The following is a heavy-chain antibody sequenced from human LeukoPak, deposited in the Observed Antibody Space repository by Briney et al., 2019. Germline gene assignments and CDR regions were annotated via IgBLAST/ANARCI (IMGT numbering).Heavy chain of an antibody. V-gene: IGHV3-74*01. CDR2: IHSDGSTT. J-gene: IGHJ5*02. CDR3: AGGPYCSGGSCYSYNWFDP. Sequence: PGGSLSLSCVASGFTFSNYWMHWVRQAPGKGLVWVSRIHSDGSTTIYADSVKGRFTISRDNAKNALCLQMNSLRAEDTAVYYCAGGPYCSGGSCYSYNWFDPWGQGTLVTVSS. D-gene: IGHD2-15*01. CDR1: GFTFSNYW.